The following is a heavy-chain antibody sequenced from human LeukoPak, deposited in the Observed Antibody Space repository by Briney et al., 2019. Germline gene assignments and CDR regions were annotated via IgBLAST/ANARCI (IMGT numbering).Heavy chain of an antibody. CDR1: GGTFSSYA. V-gene: IGHV1-69*05. CDR3: AREAELYYYDSSGYFDY. J-gene: IGHJ4*02. Sequence: ASVKVSCKASGGTFSSYAISWVRQAPGQGLEWMGGIIPIFGTANYAQKFQGRVTITTDESTSTAYMELSSLRSEDTAVYYCAREAELYYYDSSGYFDYWGQGTLVTVS. CDR2: IIPIFGTA. D-gene: IGHD3-22*01.